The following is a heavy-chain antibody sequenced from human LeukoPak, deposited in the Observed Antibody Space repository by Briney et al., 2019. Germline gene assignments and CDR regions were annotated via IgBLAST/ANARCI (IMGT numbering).Heavy chain of an antibody. CDR3: ARVLEDPSLGYYDYVWGSYRYIDY. V-gene: IGHV1-18*01. J-gene: IGHJ4*02. CDR2: ISAYNGNT. Sequence: ASVKVPCKASGYTFTSYGISWVRQAPGQGLEWMGWISAYNGNTNYAQKLQGRVTMTTDTSTSTAYMELRSLKSDDTAVYYCARVLEDPSLGYYDYVWGSYRYIDYWGQGTLVTVSS. D-gene: IGHD3-16*02. CDR1: GYTFTSYG.